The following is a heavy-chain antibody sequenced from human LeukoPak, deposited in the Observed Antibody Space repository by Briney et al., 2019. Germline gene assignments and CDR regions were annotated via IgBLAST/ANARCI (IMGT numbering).Heavy chain of an antibody. CDR3: AKDDALIRFND. D-gene: IGHD3-3*01. J-gene: IGHJ4*02. CDR1: GFTFSNYA. V-gene: IGHV3-30*04. Sequence: GGSLRLSCAASGFTFSNYALHWVRQAPGKGLEWVAVISYDDTNKYYVDSVKGRFTISRDNSKNTLYLQIYSLRAGDTAVYYCAKDDALIRFNDWGQGTLVTVSS. CDR2: ISYDDTNK.